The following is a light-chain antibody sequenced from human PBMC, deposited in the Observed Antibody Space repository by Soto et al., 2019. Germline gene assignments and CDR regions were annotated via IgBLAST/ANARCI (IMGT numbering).Light chain of an antibody. CDR1: QSVSSD. Sequence: EIVLTQSPGSLPLSPGERATLSCRASQSVSSDLAWYQQSPGRAPRLLIYGASNRATGFPDRLSGSGSGPEFSHPISRLGRKDGAVYSCQQHSSPPRTVGQGTKVEIK. J-gene: IGKJ1*01. V-gene: IGKV3-20*01. CDR3: QQHSSPPRT. CDR2: GAS.